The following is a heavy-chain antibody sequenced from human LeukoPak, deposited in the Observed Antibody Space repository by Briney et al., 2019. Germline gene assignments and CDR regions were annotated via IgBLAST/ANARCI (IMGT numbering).Heavy chain of an antibody. CDR3: ARGQGNWYSEYFQH. V-gene: IGHV3-30-3*01. J-gene: IGHJ1*01. D-gene: IGHD6-13*01. Sequence: GRSLRLSCAASGFTFSSCAVHWVRQAPGKGLERVAVISYDGSNKFYADSVKGRLTISRDNSKNTLYLQMNSLRAEDTAVYYCARGQGNWYSEYFQHWGQGTLVTVSS. CDR2: ISYDGSNK. CDR1: GFTFSSCA.